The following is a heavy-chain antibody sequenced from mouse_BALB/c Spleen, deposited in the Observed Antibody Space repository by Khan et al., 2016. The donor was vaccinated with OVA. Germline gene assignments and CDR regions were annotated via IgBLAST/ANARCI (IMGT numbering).Heavy chain of an antibody. D-gene: IGHD2-14*01. Sequence: EVQLQESGPSLVKPSQTLSLTCSVTGDSITTGYWNWIRKFPGNKLEYMGYIIYTGYTYYNPSLKSRISITRHTSNNQYYLQLNSVTDEDTATYYCARSTYLYAFFYWGPWTLVTVSA. CDR2: IIYTGYT. J-gene: IGHJ3*01. CDR1: GDSITTGY. CDR3: ARSTYLYAFFY. V-gene: IGHV3-8*02.